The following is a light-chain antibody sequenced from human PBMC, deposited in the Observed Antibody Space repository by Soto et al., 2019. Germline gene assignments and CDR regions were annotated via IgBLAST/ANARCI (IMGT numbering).Light chain of an antibody. Sequence: QSALTQPASVSGSPGQSITISCTGTSSDVGGYHYVSWYQQYPGKAPKVMIYDVSNRPSGVSNRFSGSKSGTTASLTISGLQAEDEADYYCSSYTISITDVFGTGTKLTVL. CDR2: DVS. V-gene: IGLV2-14*01. CDR1: SSDVGGYHY. CDR3: SSYTISITDV. J-gene: IGLJ1*01.